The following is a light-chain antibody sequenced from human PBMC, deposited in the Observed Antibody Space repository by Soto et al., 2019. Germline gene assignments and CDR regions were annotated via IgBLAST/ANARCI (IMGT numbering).Light chain of an antibody. V-gene: IGLV1-40*01. CDR3: QSYDSSLSARV. Sequence: QPVLTQTPSVSGAPGQRVTISCTGSRSNIGAGYDVHWYQHLPGTAPKLLIYGNSNRPSGVPDRFSGSKSGTSASLAITGVQAEDEADYYCQSYDSSLSARVFGGGTKLTVL. J-gene: IGLJ2*01. CDR1: RSNIGAGYD. CDR2: GNS.